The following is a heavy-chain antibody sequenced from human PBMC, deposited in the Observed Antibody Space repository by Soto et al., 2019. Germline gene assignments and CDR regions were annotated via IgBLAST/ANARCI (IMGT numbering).Heavy chain of an antibody. CDR3: ARASGDYVFGAFDI. Sequence: VMAACKTSGYTFTGYYMHCVRHAPGQGLEWMGWINPNSGGTNYAQKFQGWVTMTRDTSISTAYMELSRLRSDDTAVYYCARASGDYVFGAFDIWGQGTMVTVSS. D-gene: IGHD4-17*01. CDR1: GYTFTGYY. J-gene: IGHJ3*02. CDR2: INPNSGGT. V-gene: IGHV1-2*04.